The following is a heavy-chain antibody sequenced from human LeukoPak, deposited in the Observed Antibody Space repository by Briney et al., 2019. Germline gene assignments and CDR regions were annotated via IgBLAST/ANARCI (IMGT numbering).Heavy chain of an antibody. CDR2: INSDGSST. Sequence: PGGSLRLSCAASGFTISTDWMHWVRQAPGKGLVWVSRINSDGSSTSYADSVKGRFTISRDNAKNTLYLQMNSLRAEDTAVYHCARSGYGGNYFDYWGQGILVTVSS. D-gene: IGHD5-18*01. V-gene: IGHV3-74*01. CDR3: ARSGYGGNYFDY. J-gene: IGHJ4*02. CDR1: GFTISTDW.